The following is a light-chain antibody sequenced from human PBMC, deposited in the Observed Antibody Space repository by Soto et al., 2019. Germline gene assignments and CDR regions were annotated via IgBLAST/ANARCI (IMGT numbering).Light chain of an antibody. Sequence: EIVLTQSPGTLSLSPGERATLSCRASQSVPGNYLAWLQQKPGQAPRVLIYGVSMRATGIPDRFSGSGSGTDFSLTISRLEPEDFAVYFCQQYTSPPWTLGQGTKVETK. CDR2: GVS. V-gene: IGKV3-20*01. CDR1: QSVPGNY. J-gene: IGKJ1*01. CDR3: QQYTSPPWT.